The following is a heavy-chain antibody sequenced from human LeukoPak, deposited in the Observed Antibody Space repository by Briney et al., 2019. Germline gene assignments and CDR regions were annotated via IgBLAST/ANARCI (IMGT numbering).Heavy chain of an antibody. D-gene: IGHD5-12*01. CDR1: GYTFTTYG. J-gene: IGHJ3*02. CDR3: ARDSPMPGYSSSKDAFDI. Sequence: ASVKVSCKASGYTFTTYGISWVRQAPGQGLEWMGWIRAYNGKINYAHKFQGRVTMTTDTSTSTAYMELRSLRSDDTAVYYCARDSPMPGYSSSKDAFDIWGQGTRVTVSS. CDR2: IRAYNGKI. V-gene: IGHV1-18*01.